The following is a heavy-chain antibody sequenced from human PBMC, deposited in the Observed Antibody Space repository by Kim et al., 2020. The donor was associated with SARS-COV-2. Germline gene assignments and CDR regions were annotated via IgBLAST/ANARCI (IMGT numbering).Heavy chain of an antibody. J-gene: IGHJ4*02. Sequence: SETLSLTCAVSGGSISSSNWWSWVRQPPGKGLEWIGEIYHSGSTNYNPSLKSRVTISVDKSKNQFSLKLSSVTAADTAVYYCARGTEIAVAGIVPDYWGQGTLVTVSS. CDR3: ARGTEIAVAGIVPDY. CDR1: GGSISSSNW. CDR2: IYHSGST. V-gene: IGHV4-4*02. D-gene: IGHD6-19*01.